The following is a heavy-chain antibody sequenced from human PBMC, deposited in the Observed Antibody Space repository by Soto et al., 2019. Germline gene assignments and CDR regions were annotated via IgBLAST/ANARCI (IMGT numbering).Heavy chain of an antibody. J-gene: IGHJ6*02. Sequence: GGSLRLSCVGSGFTFSDHHMDWVRQAPGKGLEWVGRIRNKAYSYTTEYAAPVEGRFTISRDHSKNEMYLQMNSLQTEDTAVYYCARDPRYYYYGMDVWGQGTTVTVSS. CDR1: GFTFSDHH. CDR2: IRNKAYSYTT. V-gene: IGHV3-72*01. CDR3: ARDPRYYYYGMDV.